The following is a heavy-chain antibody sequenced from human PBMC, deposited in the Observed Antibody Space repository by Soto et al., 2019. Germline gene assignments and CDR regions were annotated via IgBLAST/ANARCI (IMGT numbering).Heavy chain of an antibody. CDR3: ARKGVAFDY. Sequence: GPLRRACAASVFTFRSYSMNWVRQAPGKGLEWISYISTTSSSIYYADSVKGRFTISRDNAKNSLFLQMNSLRDEDTAVYYCARKGVAFDYWGKGALVSVSS. CDR1: VFTFRSYS. V-gene: IGHV3-48*02. CDR2: ISTTSSSI. J-gene: IGHJ4*02.